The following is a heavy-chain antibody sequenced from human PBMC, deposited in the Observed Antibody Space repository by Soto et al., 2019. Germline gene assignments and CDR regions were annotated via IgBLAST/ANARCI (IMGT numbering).Heavy chain of an antibody. CDR1: GGSFSNTIYY. Sequence: SETLSLTCSVSGGSFSNTIYYWAWVRQPPGKGLEWIGSIYYNGNAFYNPFLKSRVTISVDSSKSQFSLKVTSVTAADTAVYYCARHMRAVASPLGYWGQGALVTVS. CDR3: ARHMRAVASPLGY. V-gene: IGHV4-39*01. CDR2: IYYNGNA. J-gene: IGHJ4*02. D-gene: IGHD6-19*01.